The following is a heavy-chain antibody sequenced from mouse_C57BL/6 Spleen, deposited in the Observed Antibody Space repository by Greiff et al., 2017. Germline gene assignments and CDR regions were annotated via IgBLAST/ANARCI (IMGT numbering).Heavy chain of an antibody. Sequence: VKLMESGAELVKPGASVKLSCKASGYTFTSYWMQWVKQRPGQGLEWIGEIDPSDSYTNYNQKFKGKATLTVDTSSSTAYMQLSSLTSEDSAVYYCARQLRGYYFDYWGQGTTLTVSS. J-gene: IGHJ2*01. D-gene: IGHD3-2*02. CDR3: ARQLRGYYFDY. CDR2: IDPSDSYT. CDR1: GYTFTSYW. V-gene: IGHV1-50*01.